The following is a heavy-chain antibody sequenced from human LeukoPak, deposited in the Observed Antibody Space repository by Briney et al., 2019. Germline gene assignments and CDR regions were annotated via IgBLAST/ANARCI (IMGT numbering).Heavy chain of an antibody. CDR1: GGTFSSYA. CDR3: ARDKCSSTSCYGHFDY. J-gene: IGHJ4*02. CDR2: IIPIFGIA. Sequence: GSSVKVSCKACGGTFSSYAISWVRQAPGQGGEWMGRIIPIFGIANYAQKFQGRVTITADKSTSTAYMELSSLRSEDTAVYYCARDKCSSTSCYGHFDYWGQGTLVTVSS. D-gene: IGHD2-2*01. V-gene: IGHV1-69*04.